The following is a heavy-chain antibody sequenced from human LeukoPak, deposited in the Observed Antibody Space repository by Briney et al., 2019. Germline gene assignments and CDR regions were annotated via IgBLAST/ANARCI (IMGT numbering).Heavy chain of an antibody. CDR3: ARVATTSSKWSLDY. D-gene: IGHD2-2*01. V-gene: IGHV3-74*01. CDR2: INSDGSST. J-gene: IGHJ4*02. CDR1: GFTFSAYW. Sequence: GGSLRLSCAASGFTFSAYWMHWVRQSPGKGLVWVSRINSDGSSTSYADSVKGRFTISRDIAKNTLYQQMNSLRAEDTAVYYCARVATTSSKWSLDYWGQGTLVTVSS.